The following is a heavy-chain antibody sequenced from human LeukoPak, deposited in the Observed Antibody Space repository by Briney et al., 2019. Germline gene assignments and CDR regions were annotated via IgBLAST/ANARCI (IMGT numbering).Heavy chain of an antibody. V-gene: IGHV3-21*01. Sequence: PGGSLRLSCAASGFTFSSYSMNWVRQAPGKGLEWVSSISSSSSSYIYYADSVKGRFTISRDNSKNTLYLQMNSLRAEDTAVYYCAKARRYYYGSGSYYKKTYNWFDPWGQGTLVTVSS. D-gene: IGHD3-10*01. CDR1: GFTFSSYS. J-gene: IGHJ5*02. CDR3: AKARRYYYGSGSYYKKTYNWFDP. CDR2: ISSSSSSYI.